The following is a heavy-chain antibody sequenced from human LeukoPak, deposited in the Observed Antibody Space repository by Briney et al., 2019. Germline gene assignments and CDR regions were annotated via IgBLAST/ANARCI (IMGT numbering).Heavy chain of an antibody. CDR1: GYTFTSYG. CDR2: ISAYNGNT. CDR3: ARDLGYDYAGY. D-gene: IGHD3-16*01. J-gene: IGHJ4*02. Sequence: ASVKVSCKASGYTFTSYGISWVRQAPGQGLEWMGWISAYNGNTNYAQKLQGRVTTTTDTSTSTAYVELRSLRSDDTAVYYCARDLGYDYAGYWGQGTLVTVSS. V-gene: IGHV1-18*01.